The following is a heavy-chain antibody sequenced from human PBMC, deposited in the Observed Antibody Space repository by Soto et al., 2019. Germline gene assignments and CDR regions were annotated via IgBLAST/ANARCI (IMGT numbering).Heavy chain of an antibody. CDR2: IYYTGST. V-gene: IGHV4-31*11. D-gene: IGHD3-22*01. CDR1: GGSFSGYY. J-gene: IGHJ4*02. CDR3: ARVRYYDSSGYPFLDY. Sequence: SETLSLTCAVYGGSFSGYYWSWIRQHPGKGLEWIGYIYYTGSTYYNPSLKSRVTISVDTSKNQFSLKLSSVTAADTAVYYCARVRYYDSSGYPFLDYWGQGTLVTVSS.